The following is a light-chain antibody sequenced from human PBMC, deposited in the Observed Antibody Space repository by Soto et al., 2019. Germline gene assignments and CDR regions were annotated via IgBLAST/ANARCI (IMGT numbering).Light chain of an antibody. CDR2: DAS. CDR3: QQYATYAPST. J-gene: IGKJ1*01. V-gene: IGKV1-5*01. Sequence: DIQLTQSPSTLSASVGDRITITCRASQSIGTWLAWYQHRPGEGPKLLIHDASSLESGVPSRFSGSGSATEFSLTISSLESGDSGTYHCQQYATYAPSTFGQGTQVEIK. CDR1: QSIGTW.